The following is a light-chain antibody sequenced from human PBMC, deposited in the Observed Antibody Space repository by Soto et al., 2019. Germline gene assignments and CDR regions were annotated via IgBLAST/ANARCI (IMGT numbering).Light chain of an antibody. Sequence: AIQMTQSPSSLSASIGDRVTITCRASQGISSCLAWYQQKPGKAPKLLIYAASTLESGVPSRFSGSGSGTEFTLTISSLQSEDFATYYCQQYNSYPRTFGQGTKVEIK. CDR2: AAS. CDR3: QQYNSYPRT. CDR1: QGISSC. J-gene: IGKJ1*01. V-gene: IGKV1-8*01.